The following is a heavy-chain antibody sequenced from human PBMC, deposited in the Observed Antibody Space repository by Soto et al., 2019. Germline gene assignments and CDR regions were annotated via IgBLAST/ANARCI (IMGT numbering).Heavy chain of an antibody. D-gene: IGHD3-10*01. CDR2: IIPLFGTP. V-gene: IGHV1-69*13. CDR3: ARDRDDYGSGNYYNRIDF. J-gene: IGHJ4*02. Sequence: ASVKVSCXASGGIFSTYAISWLRQAPGQGLEWMGGIIPLFGTPNYAQRFQGRVTITADESTSTAYMELSRLRSEDTAVYYCARDRDDYGSGNYYNRIDFWGQGTLVTVSS. CDR1: GGIFSTYA.